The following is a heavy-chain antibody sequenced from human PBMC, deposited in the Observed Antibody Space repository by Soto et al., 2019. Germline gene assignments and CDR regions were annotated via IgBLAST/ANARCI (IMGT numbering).Heavy chain of an antibody. CDR3: AKGSEQWLVLDYFDY. V-gene: IGHV3-23*01. CDR1: GFTFSSYA. CDR2: ISGSGGST. Sequence: GGSLRLSCAASGFTFSSYAMSWVRQAPGKGLEWVSAISGSGGSTYYADSVKGRFTISRDNSKNTLYLQMNSLRAEDTAVYYCAKGSEQWLVLDYFDYWGQGTLVTVSS. D-gene: IGHD6-19*01. J-gene: IGHJ4*02.